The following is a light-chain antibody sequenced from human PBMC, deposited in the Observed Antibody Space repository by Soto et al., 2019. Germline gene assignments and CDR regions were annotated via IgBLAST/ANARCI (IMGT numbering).Light chain of an antibody. CDR3: SSYAGTYPVV. J-gene: IGLJ2*01. CDR1: SSDVGTYNH. CDR2: DVN. V-gene: IGLV2-11*01. Sequence: QSALTQPRSVSGSPGQSVTFSCTGTSSDVGTYNHVSWYQQHPGKAPKVMIYDVNKRSSTVPDRFSGSKSGNTASLTISGLQAEDEADYYCSSYAGTYPVVFGGGTKLTVL.